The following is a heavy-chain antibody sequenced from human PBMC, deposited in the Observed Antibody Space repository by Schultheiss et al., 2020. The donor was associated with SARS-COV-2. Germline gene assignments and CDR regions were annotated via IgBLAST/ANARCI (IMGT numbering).Heavy chain of an antibody. J-gene: IGHJ4*02. Sequence: GSLRLSCAASGFTFSSYGMHWVRQAPGKGLEWIGEINHSGSTNYNPSLKSRVTISVDTSKNQFSLKLSSVTAADTAVYYCARDREQLAFDYWGQGTLVTVSS. CDR2: INHSGST. V-gene: IGHV4-34*01. D-gene: IGHD6-6*01. CDR3: ARDREQLAFDY. CDR1: GFTFSSYG.